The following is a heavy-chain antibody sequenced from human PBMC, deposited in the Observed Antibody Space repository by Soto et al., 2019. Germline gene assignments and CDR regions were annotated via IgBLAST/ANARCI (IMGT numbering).Heavy chain of an antibody. D-gene: IGHD3-3*01. Sequence: GGSLRLSCAASGFTFSSYAMHWVRQAPGKGLEWVAVISYDGSNKYYADSVKGRFTISRDNSKNTLYLQMNSLRAEDTAVYYCARDRGIFGVALRHYGMDVWGQGITVTVSS. CDR1: GFTFSSYA. CDR2: ISYDGSNK. J-gene: IGHJ6*02. V-gene: IGHV3-30-3*01. CDR3: ARDRGIFGVALRHYGMDV.